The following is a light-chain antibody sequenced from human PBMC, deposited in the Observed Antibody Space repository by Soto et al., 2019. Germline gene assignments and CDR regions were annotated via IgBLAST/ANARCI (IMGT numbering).Light chain of an antibody. CDR1: SSNIGSAYD. J-gene: IGLJ3*02. V-gene: IGLV1-40*01. CDR2: NND. Sequence: QSVLTQPPSVSGAPGQSVTISCTGSSSNIGSAYDVHWYQQVPGTAPKLLIYNNDNRPSGVPDRFSGSKSGTSASLAITGLQAEDEADYYCQSYDSSLSVVFGGGTKVTVL. CDR3: QSYDSSLSVV.